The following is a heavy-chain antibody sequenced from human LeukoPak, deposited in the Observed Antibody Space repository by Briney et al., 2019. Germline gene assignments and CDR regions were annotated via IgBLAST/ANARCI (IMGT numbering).Heavy chain of an antibody. V-gene: IGHV3-23*01. J-gene: IGHJ4*02. Sequence: AGGSLRLSCAASGFTFSSYAMSWVRQAPGKGLEWVSTISGSGRGTFYADSVKGRFTISRDNSKSTVFLQMNSLRPEDSTLYYCAKQFLTAVNTWLNIGFGSWGQGTPVIVSA. CDR2: ISGSGRGT. D-gene: IGHD4-17*01. CDR3: AKQFLTAVNTWLNIGFGS. CDR1: GFTFSSYA.